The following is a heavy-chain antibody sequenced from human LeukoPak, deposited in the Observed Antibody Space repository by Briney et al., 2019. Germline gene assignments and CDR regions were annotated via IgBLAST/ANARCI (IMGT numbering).Heavy chain of an antibody. CDR2: INHSGST. V-gene: IGHV4-34*01. CDR3: ATKYYYDSSGYYAPFDY. Sequence: SETLSLTCAVYGGSFSGYYWSWIRQPPGKGLEWIGEINHSGSTNYNPSLKSRVTISVDTSKNQFSLKLSSVTAADTAVYYCATKYYYDSSGYYAPFDYWGQGTLVTVSS. J-gene: IGHJ4*02. CDR1: GGSFSGYY. D-gene: IGHD3-22*01.